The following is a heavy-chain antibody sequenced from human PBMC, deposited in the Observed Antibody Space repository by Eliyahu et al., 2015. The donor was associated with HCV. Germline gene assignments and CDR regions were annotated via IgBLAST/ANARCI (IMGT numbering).Heavy chain of an antibody. CDR3: AKDYRGSITMVRGVIDAFDI. D-gene: IGHD3-10*01. Sequence: EVQLLESGGGLVQPGGSLRLSCAASGFXFSSYALSWVRQAPGKGLEWVSAISGSGGSTYYADSVKGRFTISRDNSKNTLYLQMNSLRAEDTAVYYCAKDYRGSITMVRGVIDAFDIWGQGTMVTVSS. CDR1: GFXFSSYA. CDR2: ISGSGGST. J-gene: IGHJ3*02. V-gene: IGHV3-23*01.